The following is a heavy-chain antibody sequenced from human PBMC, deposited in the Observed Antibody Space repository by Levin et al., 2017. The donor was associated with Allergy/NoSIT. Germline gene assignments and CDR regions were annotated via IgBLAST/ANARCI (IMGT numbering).Heavy chain of an antibody. J-gene: IGHJ6*03. CDR3: ARATPPYYYYMDV. CDR1: GGSLSTADYY. Sequence: PSETLSLTCTVSGGSLSTADYYWSWVRQFPGKGLELIGYIYYSGFTYYNASLKSRAFMSVDTSENQFSLKLDSVTAADTAVYYCARATPPYYYYMDVWGKGTTVTVSS. V-gene: IGHV4-31*03. CDR2: IYYSGFT.